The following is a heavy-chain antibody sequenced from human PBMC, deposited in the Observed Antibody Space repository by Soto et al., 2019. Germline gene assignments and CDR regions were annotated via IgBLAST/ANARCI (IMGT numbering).Heavy chain of an antibody. Sequence: GGSLRLSCAASGFTFSSYAMSWVRQAPGKGLEWVSAISGSGGSTYYADSVKGRFSISRDNSKNTLYLQMNSLRAEDTALYYCAKDLTYSSGRGWFDPWGQGTLVTVSS. CDR2: ISGSGGST. CDR1: GFTFSSYA. D-gene: IGHD3-22*01. V-gene: IGHV3-23*01. CDR3: AKDLTYSSGRGWFDP. J-gene: IGHJ5*02.